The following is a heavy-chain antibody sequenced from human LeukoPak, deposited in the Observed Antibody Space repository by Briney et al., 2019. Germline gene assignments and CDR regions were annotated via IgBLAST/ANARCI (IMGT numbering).Heavy chain of an antibody. Sequence: GGSLRLSCAASGFTFSSYAMHWVRQAPGKGLEWVAVISYDGSNKHYADSVKGRFTISRDNSKNTLYLQMNSLRAEDTAVYYCARSRGHQNRGAAAPGHYYYYGMDVWGQGTTVTVSS. CDR3: ARSRGHQNRGAAAPGHYYYYGMDV. V-gene: IGHV3-30-3*01. CDR2: ISYDGSNK. J-gene: IGHJ6*02. D-gene: IGHD6-13*01. CDR1: GFTFSSYA.